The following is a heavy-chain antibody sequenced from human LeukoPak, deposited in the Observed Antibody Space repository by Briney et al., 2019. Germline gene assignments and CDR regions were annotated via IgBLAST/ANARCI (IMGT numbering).Heavy chain of an antibody. D-gene: IGHD6-13*01. V-gene: IGHV3-23*01. J-gene: IGHJ3*02. CDR2: ISGSGGST. Sequence: GGSLRLFCAASGFTFSSYAMSWVRQARGKGLEWVSAISGSGGSTYYADSVKGRFTISRDNSKNTLYLQMNSPRAEDTAVYYCVSQQLDDAFDIWGQGTMVAVSS. CDR3: VSQQLDDAFDI. CDR1: GFTFSSYA.